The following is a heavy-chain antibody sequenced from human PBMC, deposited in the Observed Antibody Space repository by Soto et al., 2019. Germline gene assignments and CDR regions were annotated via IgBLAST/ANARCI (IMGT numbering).Heavy chain of an antibody. Sequence: QVQLQQWGAGLLKPSETLSLTCAVYGGSFSGYYWSWIRQPPGKGLEWIGEINHSGSTNYNPSLKSRVTISVDTSKNQFSLKLSSVNAADTAVYYCARGRRASENYYYYYMDVWGKGTTVTVSS. J-gene: IGHJ6*03. V-gene: IGHV4-34*01. CDR3: ARGRRASENYYYYYMDV. CDR1: GGSFSGYY. CDR2: INHSGST.